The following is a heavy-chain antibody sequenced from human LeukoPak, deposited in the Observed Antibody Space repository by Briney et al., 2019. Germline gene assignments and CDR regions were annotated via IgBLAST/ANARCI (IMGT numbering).Heavy chain of an antibody. CDR1: GFTFSSYS. D-gene: IGHD6-19*01. J-gene: IGHJ4*02. CDR2: ISSSSSYI. CDR3: AGSHHNSGSACTPFDY. V-gene: IGHV3-21*01. Sequence: GGSLRLSCAASGFTFSSYSMNWVRQAPGKGLEWVSSISSSSSYIYYADSVKGRFTISRDNAKNSLYLQMSSLRAEDTAVYYCAGSHHNSGSACTPFDYWGQGTLVTVSS.